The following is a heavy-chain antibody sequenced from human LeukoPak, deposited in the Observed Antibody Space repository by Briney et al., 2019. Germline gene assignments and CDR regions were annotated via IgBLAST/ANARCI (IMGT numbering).Heavy chain of an antibody. CDR2: ISYDGSNK. CDR1: GFTFSTYG. J-gene: IGHJ4*02. CDR3: AKDMYYYGSSIDY. V-gene: IGHV3-30*18. Sequence: GGSLRLSCAASGFTFSTYGMHWVRQAPGKGLEWVAVISYDGSNKYYADSVKGRFTISRDNSKNTLFLQMNTLRAEDTAMYYCAKDMYYYGSSIDYWGQGTLVTVSS. D-gene: IGHD3-22*01.